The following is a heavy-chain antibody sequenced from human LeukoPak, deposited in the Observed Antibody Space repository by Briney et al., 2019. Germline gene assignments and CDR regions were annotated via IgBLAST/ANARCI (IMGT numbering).Heavy chain of an antibody. CDR3: ARARTTTNYYYYMDV. CDR2: IYYSGST. V-gene: IGHV4-59*01. J-gene: IGHJ6*03. CDR1: GGSISTYY. Sequence: SETLSLTCTVSGGSISTYYWSWIRQPPGKGLEYIGYIYYSGSTNYSPSLKSRLTISVDTSKSQFSLKLSSVTAADTAVYYCARARTTTNYYYYMDVWGKETTVTVSS. D-gene: IGHD4-17*01.